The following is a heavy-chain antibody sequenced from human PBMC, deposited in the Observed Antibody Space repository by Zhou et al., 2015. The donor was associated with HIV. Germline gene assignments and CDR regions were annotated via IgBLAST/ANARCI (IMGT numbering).Heavy chain of an antibody. J-gene: IGHJ4*02. CDR2: ISYDGSNK. CDR1: GFSFSRFS. CDR3: ARGGELDYDFWSSYLDY. Sequence: QVQLVESGGGVVQPGKSLRLSCAASGFSFSRFSMHWVRQAPGKGLEWVAVISYDGSNKYYADSVMGPFSISRDNSKNTLYLQMNSLRPEDTAVYYCARGGELDYDFWSSYLDYWGQGTLVTVSS. V-gene: IGHV3-30-3*01. D-gene: IGHD3-3*01.